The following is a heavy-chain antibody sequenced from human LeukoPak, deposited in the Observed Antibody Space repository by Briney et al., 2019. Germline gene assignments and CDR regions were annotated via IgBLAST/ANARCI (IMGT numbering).Heavy chain of an antibody. Sequence: SETLSLTCAVYGGSFSGYYWSWIRQPPGKGLEWIGEINHSGSTNYNPSLKSRVTISVDTSKNQFSLKLSSVTAADTAVYYCARGVRYYDSSGYYYVKRPFDYWGQGALVTVSS. CDR1: GGSFSGYY. CDR3: ARGVRYYDSSGYYYVKRPFDY. V-gene: IGHV4-34*01. D-gene: IGHD3-22*01. CDR2: INHSGST. J-gene: IGHJ4*02.